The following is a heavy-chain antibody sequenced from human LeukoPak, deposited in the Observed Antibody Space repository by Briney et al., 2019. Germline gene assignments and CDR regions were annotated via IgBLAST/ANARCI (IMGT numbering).Heavy chain of an antibody. D-gene: IGHD6-13*01. J-gene: IGHJ4*02. CDR1: GGSFSGYY. CDR3: ARGRSSSLDY. Sequence: SETLSLTCAVYGGSFSGYYWSWIRQPPGKGLEWIGEINHSGSTNYNPSLKSRVTISVDTSKNQFSLKLSSVTAADTAVYYCARGRSSSLDYWGQGTLVTVSS. V-gene: IGHV4-34*01. CDR2: INHSGST.